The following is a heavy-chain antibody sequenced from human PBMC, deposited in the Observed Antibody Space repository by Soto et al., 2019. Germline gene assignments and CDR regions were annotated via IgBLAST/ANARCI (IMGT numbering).Heavy chain of an antibody. CDR1: GYTFTSYG. Sequence: ASVKVSCKTSGYTFTSYGIIWVRQAPGQGLEWMGWISAYNGNTNYAQSLQGRVTMTTDTSTTTAYMELRSLKSDDTAVYYCARVSPSSRAAEPWGQGTLVTVSS. CDR3: ARVSPSSRAAEP. J-gene: IGHJ4*02. V-gene: IGHV1-18*01. D-gene: IGHD6-13*01. CDR2: ISAYNGNT.